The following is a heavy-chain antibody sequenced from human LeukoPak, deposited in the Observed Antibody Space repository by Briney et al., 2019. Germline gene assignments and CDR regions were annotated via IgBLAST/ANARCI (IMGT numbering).Heavy chain of an antibody. CDR2: ISGSGGST. Sequence: GGSLRLSCAASGFTFSSYAMSWARQAPGKGLEWVSAISGSGGSTYYADSVKGRFTISRDNSKNTLYLQMNSLRAEDTAVYYCVSREEQLLVRSPFDYWGQGTLVTVSS. D-gene: IGHD6-19*01. CDR3: VSREEQLLVRSPFDY. J-gene: IGHJ4*02. V-gene: IGHV3-23*01. CDR1: GFTFSSYA.